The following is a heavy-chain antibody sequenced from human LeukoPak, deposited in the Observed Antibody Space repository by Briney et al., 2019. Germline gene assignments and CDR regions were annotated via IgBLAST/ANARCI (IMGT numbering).Heavy chain of an antibody. J-gene: IGHJ5*02. CDR1: GGSISSSSYY. D-gene: IGHD3-16*02. V-gene: IGHV4-39*01. CDR3: ARHDVWGSYRYNWFDP. CDR2: IYYSGST. Sequence: SETLSLTCTVSGGSISSSSYYWGWIRQPPGKGLEWIGSIYYSGSTYYNPSLKSRVTISVDTSKNQFSLKLSSVTAADTAVYYSARHDVWGSYRYNWFDPWGQGTLVTVSS.